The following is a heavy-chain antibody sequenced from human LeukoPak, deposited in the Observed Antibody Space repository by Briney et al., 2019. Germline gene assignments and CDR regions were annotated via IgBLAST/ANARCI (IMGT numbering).Heavy chain of an antibody. J-gene: IGHJ4*02. CDR2: IGAYNGNT. CDR1: GYTFTSYG. Sequence: ASVRVSCKASGYTFTSYGISWVRQAPGQGLEWMGWIGAYNGNTNYAQKLQGRVTMTTDTSTSTAYMELRSLRSDDTAVYYCARSHLMTGYYVSDYWGQGTLVTVSS. V-gene: IGHV1-18*04. CDR3: ARSHLMTGYYVSDY. D-gene: IGHD3-9*01.